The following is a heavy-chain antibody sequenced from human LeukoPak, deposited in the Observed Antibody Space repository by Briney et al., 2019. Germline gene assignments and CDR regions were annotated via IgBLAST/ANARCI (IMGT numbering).Heavy chain of an antibody. CDR2: IYYSGST. D-gene: IGHD1-26*01. J-gene: IGHJ3*02. CDR3: AIYIVSYPHDAFDI. Sequence: PSETLSLTCTVSGYSISSGYYWGWIRQPPGKGLEWIGYIYYSGSTSYNPSLKSRVTISVDTSKKQFSLKLSSVTAADTAFYYCAIYIVSYPHDAFDIWGQGTMVTVSS. CDR1: GYSISSGYY. V-gene: IGHV4-38-2*02.